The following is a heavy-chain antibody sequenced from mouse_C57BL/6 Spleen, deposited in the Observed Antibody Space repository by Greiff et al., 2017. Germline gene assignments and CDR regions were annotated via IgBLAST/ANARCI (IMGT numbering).Heavy chain of an antibody. CDR2: IDPSDSYT. CDR3: ARTFYDYDAVYYAMDY. CDR1: GYTFTSYW. D-gene: IGHD2-4*01. J-gene: IGHJ4*01. Sequence: VQLQQPGAELVRPGTSVKLSCKASGYTFTSYWMHWVKQRPGQGLAWIGVIDPSDSYTNYNQKFKGKATLTVDTSSSTAYMQLSSLTSEDSAVYYCARTFYDYDAVYYAMDYWGQGTSVTVSS. V-gene: IGHV1-59*01.